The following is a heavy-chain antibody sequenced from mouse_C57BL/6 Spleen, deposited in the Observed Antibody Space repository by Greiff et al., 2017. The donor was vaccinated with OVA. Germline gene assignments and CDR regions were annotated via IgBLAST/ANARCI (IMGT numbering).Heavy chain of an antibody. Sequence: QVQLQQPGAELVKPGASVKLSCKASGYTFTSYWMQWVKQRPGQGLEWIGEIDPSDSYTNYNQKFKDKATLTVDKSSSTAYMQLSSLTSEDSAVYYCATGQLRPGDFDYWGQGTTLTVSS. J-gene: IGHJ2*01. D-gene: IGHD3-2*02. CDR1: GYTFTSYW. CDR3: ATGQLRPGDFDY. CDR2: IDPSDSYT. V-gene: IGHV1-50*01.